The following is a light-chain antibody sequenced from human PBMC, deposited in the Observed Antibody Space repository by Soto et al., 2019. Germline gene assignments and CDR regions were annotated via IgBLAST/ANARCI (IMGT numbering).Light chain of an antibody. CDR2: ESS. V-gene: IGKV1-9*01. Sequence: LYQSLASLSSYKGGRVTITCLDTQGISTLLACYHQKTAKAPKVLIYESSTLQTGVPSRFSGSGSGTAFSLTISSLHPEDVATYYCPQVDSYPRPFGQ. J-gene: IGKJ1*01. CDR1: QGISTL. CDR3: PQVDSYPRP.